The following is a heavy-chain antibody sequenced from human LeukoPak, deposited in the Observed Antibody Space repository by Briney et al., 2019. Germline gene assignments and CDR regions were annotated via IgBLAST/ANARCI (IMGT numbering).Heavy chain of an antibody. CDR3: AKDLRTSSPSLASYYYGMDV. D-gene: IGHD2-2*01. Sequence: GGSLRLSCAASGFTFSSYGMHWVRQAPGKGLEWVAVISYDGSNKYYADSVKGRFTISRDNSKNTLYLQMNSLRAEDTAVYYCAKDLRTSSPSLASYYYGMDVWGQGTTVTVSS. CDR1: GFTFSSYG. CDR2: ISYDGSNK. J-gene: IGHJ6*02. V-gene: IGHV3-30*18.